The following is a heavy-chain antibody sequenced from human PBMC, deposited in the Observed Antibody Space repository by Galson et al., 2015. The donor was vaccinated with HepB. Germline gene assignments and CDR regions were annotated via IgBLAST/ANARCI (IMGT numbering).Heavy chain of an antibody. CDR2: VYWDDDK. V-gene: IGHV2-5*02. Sequence: PALVKPTQTLTLTCSFSGFSLDTREVAVGWIRQPPGKALEWLGLVYWDDDKTYRPSLKSRFAITKDTSKNRVVLTMTNMDPVDTATYFCAHERSPRVVFDYWGQGILVTVSS. J-gene: IGHJ4*02. CDR3: AHERSPRVVFDY. D-gene: IGHD2-15*01. CDR1: GFSLDTREVA.